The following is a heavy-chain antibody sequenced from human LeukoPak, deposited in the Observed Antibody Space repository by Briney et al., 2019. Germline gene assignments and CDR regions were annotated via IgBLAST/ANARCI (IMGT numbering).Heavy chain of an antibody. CDR3: ARDSSGSYTFDS. CDR2: ISYDGTNK. D-gene: IGHD1-26*01. CDR1: GFTFSSHG. V-gene: IGHV3-30-3*01. Sequence: GGSLRLSCVASGFTFSSHGMHWVRQAPGEGLEWVAVISYDGTNKCDADSVKGRFTISRDNSKNTLYLQMNSLRAEDTAMYYCARDSSGSYTFDSWGQGTLVTVSS. J-gene: IGHJ4*02.